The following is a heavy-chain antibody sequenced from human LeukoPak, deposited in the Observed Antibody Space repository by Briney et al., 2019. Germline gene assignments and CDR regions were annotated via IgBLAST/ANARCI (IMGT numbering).Heavy chain of an antibody. V-gene: IGHV3-9*01. CDR1: GFTFDDYA. D-gene: IGHD6-13*01. CDR3: TKDSRYSSTWYMPWAFDY. J-gene: IGHJ4*02. CDR2: ISWNSAGI. Sequence: GRSLRLSCAASGFTFDDYAMHWVRQVPGKGLEWVSGISWNSAGIGYADSVKGRFTISRDNAKNYLYLQMNSLSDEDTALYYCTKDSRYSSTWYMPWAFDYWGQGTLVTVSS.